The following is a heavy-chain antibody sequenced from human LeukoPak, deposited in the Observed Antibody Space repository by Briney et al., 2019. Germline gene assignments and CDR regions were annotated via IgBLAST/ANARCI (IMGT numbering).Heavy chain of an antibody. D-gene: IGHD6-13*01. CDR3: AKDFSSSWYYFDY. CDR1: GFTISSTA. Sequence: GGSLRLSCAASGFTISSTAMNWVRQAPGKGLEWVSVISDSGGSTYYADSVKGRFTISRDNSKNTLYLQMNSLRAEDTAVYYCAKDFSSSWYYFDYWGQGTLVTVSS. CDR2: ISDSGGST. V-gene: IGHV3-23*01. J-gene: IGHJ4*02.